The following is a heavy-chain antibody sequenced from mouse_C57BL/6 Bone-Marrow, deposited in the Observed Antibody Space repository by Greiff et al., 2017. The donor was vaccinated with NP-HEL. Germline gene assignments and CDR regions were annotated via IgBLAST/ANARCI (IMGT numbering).Heavy chain of an antibody. J-gene: IGHJ1*03. Sequence: EVKLVESGGGLVQPGGSLKLSCAASGIDFSRYWMSWVRRAPGKGLEWIGEINPDSSTINYAPSLKDKFIISRDNAKNTLYLQMSKVRSEDTALYYCARPDYGSSHWYFDVWGTGTTVTVSS. CDR1: GIDFSRYW. V-gene: IGHV4-1*01. CDR3: ARPDYGSSHWYFDV. CDR2: INPDSSTI. D-gene: IGHD1-1*01.